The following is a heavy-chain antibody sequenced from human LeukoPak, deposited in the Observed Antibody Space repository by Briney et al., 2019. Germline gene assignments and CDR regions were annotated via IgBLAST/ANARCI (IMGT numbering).Heavy chain of an antibody. D-gene: IGHD1-7*01. CDR2: IKWDGGRT. Sequence: SGGSLRLSCAASGFTFDDHGMSWVRQAPGKGLEWVSGIKWDGGRTGYADSVKGRFTISRDNAKNSVYLQMNSLRAEDTAVYYCARSSRELGGYAPWELMPPFDYWGQGTLVTVSS. J-gene: IGHJ4*02. CDR1: GFTFDDHG. CDR3: ARSSRELGGYAPWELMPPFDY. V-gene: IGHV3-20*04.